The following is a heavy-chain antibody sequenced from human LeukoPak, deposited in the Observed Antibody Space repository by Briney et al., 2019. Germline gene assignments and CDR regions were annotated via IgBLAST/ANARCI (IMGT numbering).Heavy chain of an antibody. CDR1: GFTFSSYS. CDR2: ISSSSSTI. CDR3: ARDTSRDQGVIDYYYYGMDV. J-gene: IGHJ6*02. Sequence: GGSLRLSCAASGFTFSSYSMNWVRQAPGKGLEWVSYISSSSSTIYYADSVKGRFTISRDNAKNSLYLQMNSLRAEDTAVYYCARDTSRDQGVIDYYYYGMDVWGQGTTVTVSS. D-gene: IGHD3-10*01. V-gene: IGHV3-48*01.